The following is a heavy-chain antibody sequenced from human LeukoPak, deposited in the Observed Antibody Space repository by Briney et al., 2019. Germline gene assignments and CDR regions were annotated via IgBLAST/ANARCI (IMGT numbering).Heavy chain of an antibody. J-gene: IGHJ4*02. CDR3: ARSQGGYDFWSGYHHRPYYFDY. V-gene: IGHV1-69*05. CDR2: IIPIFGTA. D-gene: IGHD3-3*01. CDR1: GGTFSSYA. Sequence: GSSVKVSCKASGGTFSSYAISWVRQAPGQGLEWMGGIIPIFGTANYAQKFQGRVTITTDESTSTAYMELSSLRSEDTAVYYCARSQGGYDFWSGYHHRPYYFDYWGQGTLVPVSS.